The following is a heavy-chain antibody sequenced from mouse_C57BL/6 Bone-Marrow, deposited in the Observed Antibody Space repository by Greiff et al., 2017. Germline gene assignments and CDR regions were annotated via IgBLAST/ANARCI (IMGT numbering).Heavy chain of an antibody. Sequence: VQLQQPGAELVMPGASVKLSCKASGYTFTSYWMHWVKQRPGQGLEWIGEIDPSDSYTNYNQKFKGKSTLTVDKSSSTAYMQLSSLTSEDSAVYDCATLVATVVANWYFDVWGTGTTVTVSS. D-gene: IGHD1-1*01. CDR1: GYTFTSYW. J-gene: IGHJ1*03. CDR3: ATLVATVVANWYFDV. CDR2: IDPSDSYT. V-gene: IGHV1-69*01.